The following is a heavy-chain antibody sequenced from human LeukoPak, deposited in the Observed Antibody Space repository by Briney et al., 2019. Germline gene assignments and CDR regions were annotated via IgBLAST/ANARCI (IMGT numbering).Heavy chain of an antibody. CDR1: GGSISSYY. CDR3: AGQKSTMGGY. J-gene: IGHJ4*02. Sequence: SETLSLTCTVSGGSISSYYWSWIRQPPGKGLEWIGYIYYSGSTNYNPSLKSRVTISVDTSKNQFSLKLSSVTAADTAVYYCAGQKSTMGGYWGQGTLVTVSS. CDR2: IYYSGST. D-gene: IGHD2-15*01. V-gene: IGHV4-59*12.